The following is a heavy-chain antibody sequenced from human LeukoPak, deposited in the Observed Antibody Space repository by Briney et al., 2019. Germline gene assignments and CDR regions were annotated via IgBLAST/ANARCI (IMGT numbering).Heavy chain of an antibody. D-gene: IGHD5-12*01. Sequence: SVKVSCKASGGTFSNYAISWVRQAPGQGLEWMGGIIPIFGTANYAQKFQGRVTITTDESTSTAYMELSSLRSEDTAVYYCARVGYSGYDYYGNDAFDIWGQGTMVTVSS. CDR1: GGTFSNYA. CDR2: IIPIFGTA. J-gene: IGHJ3*02. CDR3: ARVGYSGYDYYGNDAFDI. V-gene: IGHV1-69*05.